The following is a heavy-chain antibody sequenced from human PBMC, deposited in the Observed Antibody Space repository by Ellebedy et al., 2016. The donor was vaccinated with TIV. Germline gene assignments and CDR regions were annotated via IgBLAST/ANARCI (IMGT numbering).Heavy chain of an antibody. V-gene: IGHV3-48*01. J-gene: IGHJ4*02. CDR1: GFTFSSDG. Sequence: GESLKISCAASGFTFSSDGMNWVRQAPGKGLEWVSYISSYSSTIYYADSVKGRFTISRDNSNNTLFLQMSSLRPEDTAVYYCAKVIDPYSSSWNGFDYWGQGTLVTVSS. CDR3: AKVIDPYSSSWNGFDY. CDR2: ISSYSSTI. D-gene: IGHD6-13*01.